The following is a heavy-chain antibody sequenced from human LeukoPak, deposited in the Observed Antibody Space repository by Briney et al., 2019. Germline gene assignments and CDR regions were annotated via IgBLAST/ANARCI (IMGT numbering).Heavy chain of an antibody. V-gene: IGHV3-33*08. D-gene: IGHD4-23*01. Sequence: GGSLRLSCAASGFTFSTYAMTWVRQAPGKGLEWVAVIWYDGSNKYYADSVKGRFTISRDNSKNTLYLQMNSLRAEDTAVYYCARTRVKGYYFDYWGQGTLVTVSS. CDR3: ARTRVKGYYFDY. J-gene: IGHJ4*02. CDR1: GFTFSTYA. CDR2: IWYDGSNK.